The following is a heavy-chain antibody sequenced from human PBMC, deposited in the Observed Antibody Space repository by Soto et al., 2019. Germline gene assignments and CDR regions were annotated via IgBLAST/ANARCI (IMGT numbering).Heavy chain of an antibody. V-gene: IGHV4-31*03. J-gene: IGHJ5*02. CDR2: IYYSGST. Sequence: QVQLQESGPGLVKPSQTLSLTCTVSGGSISSGGYYWSWIRQHPGKGLEWIGYIYYSGSTYYNPSLKSRGTLXEDXSXIQFSLKLSSVTAADTAVYYCASSSGSYYIPEGFDPWGQGTLVTVSS. D-gene: IGHD3-10*01. CDR3: ASSSGSYYIPEGFDP. CDR1: GGSISSGGYY.